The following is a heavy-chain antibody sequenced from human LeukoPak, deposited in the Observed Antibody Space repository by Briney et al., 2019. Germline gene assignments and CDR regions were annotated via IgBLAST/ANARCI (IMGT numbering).Heavy chain of an antibody. CDR1: GYTFTGYY. J-gene: IGHJ6*03. V-gene: IGHV1-2*02. CDR2: INPNSGGT. Sequence: GASVKVSCKASGYTFTGYYMHWVRQAPGQGLEWMGWINPNSGGTNYAQKFQGRVTMTRDTSISTAYMELSNLRSDDTAVYYCARGGLPVYYYYMDVWGKGTTVTVSS. CDR3: ARGGLPVYYYYMDV. D-gene: IGHD1-26*01.